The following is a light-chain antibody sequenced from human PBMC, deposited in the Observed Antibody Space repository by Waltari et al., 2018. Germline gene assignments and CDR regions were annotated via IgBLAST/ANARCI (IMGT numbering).Light chain of an antibody. CDR2: WAS. V-gene: IGKV4-1*01. J-gene: IGKJ3*01. CDR1: QSVLHSSNNENS. CDR3: QQYYSTPFT. Sequence: DIVMTQSPDSLGVSLGERATINCKSSQSVLHSSNNENSLPWYQQKPGQPPKLLIYWASTRESGVPDRFSGSGSGTDFTLTINSLQTEDVAVYYCQQYYSTPFTFGPGTKVDIK.